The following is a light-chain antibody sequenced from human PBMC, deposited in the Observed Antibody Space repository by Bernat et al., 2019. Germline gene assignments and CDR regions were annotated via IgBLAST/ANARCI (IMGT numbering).Light chain of an antibody. CDR1: QSISNTH. J-gene: IGKJ5*01. CDR3: QQYGTSPPP. CDR2: GAS. Sequence: EIVLTQSPGTLSLSPGERATLSCRASQSISNTHLAWYRQKRGQAPRLLISGASTRASGVPDRLTGGGSGTVFTLTLDRLEPEDFAVYYCQQYGTSPPPFGQGTRLEIK. V-gene: IGKV3-20*01.